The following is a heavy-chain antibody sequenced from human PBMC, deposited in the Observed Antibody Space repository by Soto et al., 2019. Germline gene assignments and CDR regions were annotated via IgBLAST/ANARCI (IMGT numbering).Heavy chain of an antibody. CDR2: ISYDGSNK. Sequence: GGSLRLSCAASGFTFSSYGMHWVRQAPGKGLEWVAVISYDGSNKYYADSVKGRFTISRDNSKNTLYLQMNSLRAEDTAVYYCAKDGGGSWHYYYYYMDVWGKGTTVTVSS. V-gene: IGHV3-30*18. J-gene: IGHJ6*03. CDR3: AKDGGGSWHYYYYYMDV. CDR1: GFTFSSYG. D-gene: IGHD2-15*01.